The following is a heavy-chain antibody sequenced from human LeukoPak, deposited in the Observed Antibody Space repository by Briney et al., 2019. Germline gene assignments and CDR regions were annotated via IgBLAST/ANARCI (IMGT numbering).Heavy chain of an antibody. Sequence: GASVKVSCMASGYTFTGYYMHWVRQAPGQGLEWMGWINPNSGGTNYAQKFQGRVTMTRDTSISTAYMELSRLRSDDTAVYYCARDLRSSGNWFDPWGQGTLVTVSS. J-gene: IGHJ5*02. CDR2: INPNSGGT. V-gene: IGHV1-2*02. CDR1: GYTFTGYY. CDR3: ARDLRSSGNWFDP. D-gene: IGHD6-25*01.